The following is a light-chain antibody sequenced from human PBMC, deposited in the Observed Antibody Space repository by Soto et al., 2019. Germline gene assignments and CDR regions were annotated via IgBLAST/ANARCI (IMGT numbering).Light chain of an antibody. CDR2: GAS. J-gene: IGKJ1*01. CDR1: QSVSSSY. V-gene: IGKV3-20*01. CDR3: QQYSRAPLT. Sequence: IVLTQYPDTLTLSPGDRASLSCMVSQSVSSSYLAWYQQRPGQAPRLLIYGASNRATGIPDRFSASGSGTDFTLTISRLEPEDFAVYYCQQYSRAPLTFGQVTIVDIK.